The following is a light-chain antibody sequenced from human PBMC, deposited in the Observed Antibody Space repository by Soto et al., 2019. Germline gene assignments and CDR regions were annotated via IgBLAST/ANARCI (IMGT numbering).Light chain of an antibody. J-gene: IGLJ2*01. CDR3: TSYTNINYVI. CDR2: EVS. CDR1: SSDVGGYEY. V-gene: IGLV2-14*01. Sequence: QSALTQPPSASGSPGQSVTISCTGSSSDVGGYEYVSWYQQHPGKAPKLIIYEVSSRPSGVANRFSASKSGNTASLTISGLQAEDEADYYCTSYTNINYVIFGGGTKLTVL.